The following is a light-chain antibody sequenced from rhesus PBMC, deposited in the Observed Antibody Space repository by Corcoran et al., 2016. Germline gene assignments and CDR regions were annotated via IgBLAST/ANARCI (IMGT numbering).Light chain of an antibody. J-gene: IGKJ2*01. V-gene: IGKV1-28*03. CDR2: AAS. CDR3: LQHNSYPYS. CDR1: QGISSY. Sequence: DIQMTQSPSSLSASVGDTVTITCRASQGISSYLNWFQQKPGKAPKLLIYAASSLESGVPSRFSGSGSGTDFTLTISSLQPDDFAVYYCLQHNSYPYSFGQGTKVEIK.